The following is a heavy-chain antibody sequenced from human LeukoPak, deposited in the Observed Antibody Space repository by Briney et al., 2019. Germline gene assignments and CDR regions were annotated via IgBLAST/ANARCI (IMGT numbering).Heavy chain of an antibody. D-gene: IGHD3-16*01. CDR2: IYYDGSDK. CDR1: GFTFSTYD. V-gene: IGHV3-33*01. Sequence: GGSLILSCAASGFTFSTYDMHWVRQAPGKGLEWVAIIYYDGSDKYYADSVKGRFTISGDNSKNTLYLHMDSLRDEDTDVYYCARDLQRGYFDYWGQGTLVTVSS. J-gene: IGHJ4*02. CDR3: ARDLQRGYFDY.